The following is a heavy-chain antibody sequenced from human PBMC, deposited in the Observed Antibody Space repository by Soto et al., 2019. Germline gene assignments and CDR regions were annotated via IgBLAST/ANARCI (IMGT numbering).Heavy chain of an antibody. CDR1: GASISSNH. J-gene: IGHJ4*02. CDR2: MYDSVTT. CDR3: GTYHAGGAGRGR. Sequence: QVHLQESGPRLVKPSETLSLTCSVSGASISSNHWSWIRQPPGKGLEWIGCMYDSVTTRYDSFFKGRATISIDTSNNQLALTLTSVTAADTAVYYCGTYHAGGAGRGRWGQGTLLSIPS. D-gene: IGHD1-26*01. V-gene: IGHV4-59*01.